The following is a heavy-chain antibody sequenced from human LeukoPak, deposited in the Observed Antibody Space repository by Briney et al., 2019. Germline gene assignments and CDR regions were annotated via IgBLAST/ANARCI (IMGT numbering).Heavy chain of an antibody. CDR2: ISGSGGDT. CDR3: ARGGWGYSYGYLVDY. V-gene: IGHV3-23*01. CDR1: GFAFSSYA. Sequence: GGSLRLSCAASGFAFSSYAMSWVRQAPGKGLEWVSAISGSGGDTWYADSVKGRFTISRDNAKNSLYLQMNSLRAEDTAVYYCARGGWGYSYGYLVDYWGQGTLVTVSS. D-gene: IGHD5-18*01. J-gene: IGHJ4*02.